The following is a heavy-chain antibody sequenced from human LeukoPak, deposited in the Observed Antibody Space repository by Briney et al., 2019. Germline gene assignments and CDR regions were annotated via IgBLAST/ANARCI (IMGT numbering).Heavy chain of an antibody. V-gene: IGHV1-3*04. Sequence: ASVKVSCKASGYTFTSYAMHWVRQAPGQRLEWMGWINTGNGDTKYSQKFQGRVTITRDTSASAAYMELSSLRSEDTAVYYCARVGLRSYFDYWGQGTLVTVSS. J-gene: IGHJ4*02. CDR1: GYTFTSYA. CDR2: INTGNGDT. CDR3: ARVGLRSYFDY. D-gene: IGHD4-17*01.